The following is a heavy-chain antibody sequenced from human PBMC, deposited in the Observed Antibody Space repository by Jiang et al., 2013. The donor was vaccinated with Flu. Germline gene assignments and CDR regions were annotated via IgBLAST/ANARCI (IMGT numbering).Heavy chain of an antibody. V-gene: IGHV4-61*01. J-gene: IGHJ4*02. CDR2: VYYSGST. Sequence: GPGLVKPSETLSLTCTVTGGSVSSGSYYWSWIRQPPGKGLEWIGYVYYSGSTNYNPSLKSRVTISVDTSKNQFSLKLSSVSAADTAVYYCASRDDSSGYYYGDYWAREPWSPSPQ. CDR3: ASRDDSSGYYYGDY. D-gene: IGHD3-22*01. CDR1: GGSVSSGSYY.